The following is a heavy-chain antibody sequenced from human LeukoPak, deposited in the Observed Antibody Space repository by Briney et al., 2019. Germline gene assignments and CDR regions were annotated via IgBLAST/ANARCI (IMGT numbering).Heavy chain of an antibody. CDR3: ARASGSYWWFDS. CDR1: GYTFTGYY. D-gene: IGHD1-26*01. V-gene: IGHV1-2*02. CDR2: VNPNSGDT. Sequence: GASVKVSCKASGYTFTGYYLHWVRRAPGQGLEWMGCVNPNSGDTNYAQKFQGSVTMTRDTSISTVYMELSRLRSDDTAVYYCARASGSYWWFDSWGQGTLVTVSS. J-gene: IGHJ5*01.